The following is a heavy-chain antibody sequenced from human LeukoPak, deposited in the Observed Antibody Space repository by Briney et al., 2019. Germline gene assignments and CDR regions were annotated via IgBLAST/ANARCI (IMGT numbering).Heavy chain of an antibody. J-gene: IGHJ4*02. CDR3: ARAYERLSNFDY. D-gene: IGHD2/OR15-2a*01. Sequence: ASVKVSCKASGYSFSGYYIHWVRQAPGQGLEWMGWISAYNGNTNYAQKLQGRVTMTTDTSTSTAYMELRSLRSDDTAVYYCARAYERLSNFDYWGQGTLVTVSS. V-gene: IGHV1-18*04. CDR2: ISAYNGNT. CDR1: GYSFSGYY.